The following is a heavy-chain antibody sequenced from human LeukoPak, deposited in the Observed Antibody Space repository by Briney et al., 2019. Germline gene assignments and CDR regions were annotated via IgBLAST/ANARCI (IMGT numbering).Heavy chain of an antibody. CDR3: ASTRYSSSPMSDY. J-gene: IGHJ4*02. D-gene: IGHD6-6*01. CDR1: GFTFSSYW. V-gene: IGHV3-7*01. CDR2: IKQDGSEK. Sequence: PGGSLRLSCAASGFTFSSYWMSWVRQAPGKGLEWVANIKQDGSEKYYVDSVKGRFTISRDNAKNSLYLQMNSLRAEDTAVYYCASTRYSSSPMSDYWGQGTLVTVSS.